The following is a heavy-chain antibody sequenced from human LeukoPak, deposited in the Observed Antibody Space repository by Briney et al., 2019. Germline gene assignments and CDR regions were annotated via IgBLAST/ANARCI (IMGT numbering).Heavy chain of an antibody. Sequence: PSETLSLTCGVSGGSISSTNWWTWVRQPPGEGREWIGEVHLSGRTNYNPSLESRVTMSVDMSENHISLKLTSVTAADTAVYYCAREGGPYRPLDYWGQGTLVTVSS. CDR2: VHLSGRT. V-gene: IGHV4-4*02. CDR3: AREGGPYRPLDY. J-gene: IGHJ4*02. CDR1: GGSISSTNW.